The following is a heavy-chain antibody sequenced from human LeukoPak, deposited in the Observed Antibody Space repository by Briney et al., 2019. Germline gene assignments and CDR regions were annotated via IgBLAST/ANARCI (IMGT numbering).Heavy chain of an antibody. CDR1: GGSISSGSYY. Sequence: KTSETLSLTCTVSGGSISSGSYYWSWIRQPAGRGLEWIERIYTSGSTNYNPSLKSRVTISVVTSKNQCSLKLSSVTAADTAVYYCARELATMLYYFDYWGQGTLVTVSS. D-gene: IGHD5-24*01. CDR3: ARELATMLYYFDY. CDR2: IYTSGST. V-gene: IGHV4-61*02. J-gene: IGHJ4*02.